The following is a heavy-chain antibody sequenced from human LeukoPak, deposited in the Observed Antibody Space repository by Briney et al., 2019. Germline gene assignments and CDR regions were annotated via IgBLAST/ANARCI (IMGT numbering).Heavy chain of an antibody. V-gene: IGHV4-30-4*02. J-gene: IGHJ4*02. Sequence: PAETLSLTCTVSGGSINSGDYYWRWVRQPPGKGLEWIGYIYYSGITYYNPSLKIRVTISVDTSKNNFPLKLSYVTAADTTVYYCARYLYRDIVDYWGQGTLVTVSS. CDR2: IYYSGIT. CDR3: ARYLYRDIVDY. D-gene: IGHD5-12*01. CDR1: GGSINSGDYY.